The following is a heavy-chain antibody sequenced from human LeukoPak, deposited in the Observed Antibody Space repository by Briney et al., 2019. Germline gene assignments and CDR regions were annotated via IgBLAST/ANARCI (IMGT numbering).Heavy chain of an antibody. J-gene: IGHJ4*02. D-gene: IGHD3-22*01. Sequence: PSETLSLTCTVSGGSISSSSYYWGWIRQPPGKGLEWIGSIYYSGSTYYNPSLKSRLTISVDTSRNQFSLRLSSVTAADTAVYYCARRGGYDILDYWGQGTLVTVSS. CDR3: ARRGGYDILDY. V-gene: IGHV4-39*01. CDR2: IYYSGST. CDR1: GGSISSSSYY.